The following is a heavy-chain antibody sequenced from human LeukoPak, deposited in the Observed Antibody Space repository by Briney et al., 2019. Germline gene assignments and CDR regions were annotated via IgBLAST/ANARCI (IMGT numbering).Heavy chain of an antibody. J-gene: IGHJ4*02. D-gene: IGHD6-13*01. CDR3: ARGPEAARFDY. V-gene: IGHV1-2*02. Sequence: ASVTVSCKASGYTFTDYYMYWVRQAPGQGLEWMGWIDPDSGGTKFAQKFQGRVTMTRDTSHFTAYMEMGGLTSDDTAIYYCARGPEAARFDYWGQGTLVTVSS. CDR2: IDPDSGGT. CDR1: GYTFTDYY.